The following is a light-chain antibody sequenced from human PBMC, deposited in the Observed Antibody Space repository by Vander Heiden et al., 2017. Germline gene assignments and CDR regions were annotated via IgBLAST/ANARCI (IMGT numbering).Light chain of an antibody. V-gene: IGLV1-40*01. CDR2: GNS. CDR1: SSNIGSGYD. CDR3: QSYDSSLSDVV. Sequence: QSVPTPPPSVSAAPGQRVTIPCTGSSSNIGSGYDVHWYQQLPGTAPKLLIYGNSNRPSGVPDRFSGSKSGTSASLAITGLQAEDEADDYGQSYDSSLSDVVFGGGTKLTVL. J-gene: IGLJ2*01.